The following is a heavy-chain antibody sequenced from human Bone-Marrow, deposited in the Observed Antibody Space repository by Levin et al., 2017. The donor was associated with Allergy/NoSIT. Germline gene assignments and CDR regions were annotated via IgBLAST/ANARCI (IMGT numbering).Heavy chain of an antibody. D-gene: IGHD3-22*01. CDR3: ARDSVQVVEPAPDDNNQPSLLMDV. Sequence: GGSLRLSCATSGFTFTTYAIHWVRQAPGKGLEWVAVIWYDGSKEYYADSVRGRVTISRDNSKNTLYLQMNRLRAEDTAVYYCARDSVQVVEPAPDDNNQPSLLMDVWGQGTTVIVSS. J-gene: IGHJ6*02. CDR2: IWYDGSKE. CDR1: GFTFTTYA. V-gene: IGHV3-33*01.